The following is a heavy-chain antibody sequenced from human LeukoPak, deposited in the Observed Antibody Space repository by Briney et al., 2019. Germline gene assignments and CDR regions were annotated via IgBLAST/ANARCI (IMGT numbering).Heavy chain of an antibody. CDR1: GYTFTGYY. Sequence: ASVKVSCKASGYTFTGYYMHGVRQAPGQGLGRMGWINPNSGGTNYAQKFQGRANMTRNTSISTAYMELSRLRSDDTAVYYCARRSSLRALIDYWGQGTLVTVSS. CDR2: INPNSGGT. CDR3: ARRSSLRALIDY. D-gene: IGHD2-2*01. V-gene: IGHV1-2*02. J-gene: IGHJ4*02.